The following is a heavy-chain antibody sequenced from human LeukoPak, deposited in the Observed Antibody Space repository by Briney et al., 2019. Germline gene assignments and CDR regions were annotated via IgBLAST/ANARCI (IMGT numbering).Heavy chain of an antibody. CDR2: ISSDGGTT. CDR3: ARDGADYGDYAVYFAY. CDR1: GFTFSSYG. V-gene: IGHV3-30*03. D-gene: IGHD4-17*01. Sequence: GGSLRLSCAGSGFTFSSYGIHWVRQAPGKGLEWVSVISSDGGTTYYADSVKGRFTISRDNSRNTVYVQMNSLRTEDTAVYYCARDGADYGDYAVYFAYWGQGALVTVSS. J-gene: IGHJ4*02.